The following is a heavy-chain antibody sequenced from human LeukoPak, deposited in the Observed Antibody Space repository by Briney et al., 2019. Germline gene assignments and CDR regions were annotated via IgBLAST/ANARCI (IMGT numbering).Heavy chain of an antibody. CDR3: AKDQGGYAGLDY. D-gene: IGHD1-1*01. CDR2: ISTSSSYI. V-gene: IGHV3-21*01. CDR1: RFTFSTYN. J-gene: IGHJ4*02. Sequence: GGSLRLSCAASRFTFSTYNMNWVRQAPGKGLEWVASISTSSSYIYYADSLKGRFTISRDSAKKSLYLQMNSLRAEDTAVYYCAKDQGGYAGLDYWGQGTLVTVSS.